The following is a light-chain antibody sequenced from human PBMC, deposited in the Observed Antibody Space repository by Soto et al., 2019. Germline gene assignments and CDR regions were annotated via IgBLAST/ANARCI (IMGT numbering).Light chain of an antibody. Sequence: DIQMTQSPASLSASVGDRVTITCRASQSISSYLNWYQQKPGKAPKLLINAASSLQSGVPSRFSGSGSGTEFTLTISALQPEDFATYFCQQSYITPLTFGQGTRLEIK. V-gene: IGKV1-39*01. CDR1: QSISSY. CDR2: AAS. CDR3: QQSYITPLT. J-gene: IGKJ5*01.